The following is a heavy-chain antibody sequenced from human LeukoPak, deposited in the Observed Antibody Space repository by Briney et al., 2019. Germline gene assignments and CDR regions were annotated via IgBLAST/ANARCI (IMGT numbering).Heavy chain of an antibody. CDR1: GGTFSSYA. CDR2: IIPIFGTA. Sequence: SVKVSCKASGGTFSSYAISWVRRAPGQGLEWMGGIIPIFGTANYAHKFQGRVTITADESTSTAYMELSSLRSEDTAVYYCARVRYQVVVIAYDAFDIWGQGAMVTVSS. CDR3: ARVRYQVVVIAYDAFDI. D-gene: IGHD2-21*01. V-gene: IGHV1-69*01. J-gene: IGHJ3*02.